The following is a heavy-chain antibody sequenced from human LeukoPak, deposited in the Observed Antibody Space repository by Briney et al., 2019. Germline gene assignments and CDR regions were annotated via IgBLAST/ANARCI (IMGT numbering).Heavy chain of an antibody. D-gene: IGHD6-19*01. V-gene: IGHV5-10-1*01. CDR2: IDPSDSYT. CDR3: ARQVAGTALFD. Sequence: GESLKISCEGSGYSFTSYWISWVRQMPGKGLEWMGRIDPSDSYTNYSPSFQGHVTISVDKSISTAYLQWSSLKASDTAMYYCARQVAGTALFDWGQGTLVTVSS. CDR1: GYSFTSYW. J-gene: IGHJ4*02.